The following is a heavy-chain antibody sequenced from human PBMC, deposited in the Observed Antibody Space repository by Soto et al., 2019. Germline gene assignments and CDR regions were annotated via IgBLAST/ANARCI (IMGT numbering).Heavy chain of an antibody. D-gene: IGHD3-10*01. CDR1: GGTFSKYA. CDR2: IIPIFATA. Sequence: QVQLVQSGAEVKKPGSSVKVSCKASGGTFSKYAINWVRQAPGQGLEWLGGIIPIFATASYAQNFQDRVTITADESTTTAYMELSSLRFEDTAVYFCARVGDYGSGSYYDYWGQGTLITVSS. CDR3: ARVGDYGSGSYYDY. V-gene: IGHV1-69*01. J-gene: IGHJ4*02.